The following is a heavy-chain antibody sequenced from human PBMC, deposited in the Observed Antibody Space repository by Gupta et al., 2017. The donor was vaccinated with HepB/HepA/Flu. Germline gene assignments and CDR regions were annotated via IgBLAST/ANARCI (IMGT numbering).Heavy chain of an antibody. CDR3: ARGGYSYKTRYGMDV. CDR2: IIPILGIA. D-gene: IGHD5-18*01. CDR1: GGTFSSYA. Sequence: QVQLVQSGAEVKKPGSSVKVSCKASGGTFSSYAISWVRQAPGQGLEWMGRIIPILGIANYAQKFQGRVTITADKSTSTAYMELSSLRSEDTAVYYCARGGYSYKTRYGMDVWGQGTTVTVSS. J-gene: IGHJ6*02. V-gene: IGHV1-69*04.